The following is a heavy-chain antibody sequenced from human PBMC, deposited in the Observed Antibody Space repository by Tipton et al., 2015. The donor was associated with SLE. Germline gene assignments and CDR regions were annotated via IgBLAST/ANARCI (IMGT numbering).Heavy chain of an antibody. V-gene: IGHV3-7*01. CDR3: ARDIAALYYYYMDV. D-gene: IGHD6-13*01. CDR2: IKQDGSEK. J-gene: IGHJ6*03. CDR1: GFTFSSYW. Sequence: LSLTCAASGFTFSSYWMSWVRQAPGKGLEWVANIKQDGSEKYYVDSVKGRFTISRDNAKNSLYLQMNSLRAEDTAVYYCARDIAALYYYYMDVWGQGTTVIVSS.